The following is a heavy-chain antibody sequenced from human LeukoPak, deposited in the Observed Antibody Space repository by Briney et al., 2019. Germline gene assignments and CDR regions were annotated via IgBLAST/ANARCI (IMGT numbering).Heavy chain of an antibody. V-gene: IGHV1-69*13. CDR1: GGTFSSYA. Sequence: ASVKVSCKASGGTFSSYAISWVRQAPGQGLEWMGGIIPIFGTANYAQKFQGRVTITADESTSTAYMELRSLRSDDTAVYYCARVRLWFGELDAFDIWGQGTMVTVSS. D-gene: IGHD3-10*01. J-gene: IGHJ3*02. CDR3: ARVRLWFGELDAFDI. CDR2: IIPIFGTA.